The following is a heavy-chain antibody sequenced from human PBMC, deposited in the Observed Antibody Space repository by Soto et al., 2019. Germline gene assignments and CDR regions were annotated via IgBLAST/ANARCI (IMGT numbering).Heavy chain of an antibody. CDR1: GYTFTSYG. Sequence: ASVKVSCKASGYTFTSYGISWVRQAPGQGLEWMGWIGAYNGNTNYAQKLQGRVTMTTDTSTSTAYMELRSLRSDDTAVYYCARTYGDLPHDAFDIWGQGTMVTVSS. CDR3: ARTYGDLPHDAFDI. CDR2: IGAYNGNT. D-gene: IGHD4-17*01. J-gene: IGHJ3*02. V-gene: IGHV1-18*01.